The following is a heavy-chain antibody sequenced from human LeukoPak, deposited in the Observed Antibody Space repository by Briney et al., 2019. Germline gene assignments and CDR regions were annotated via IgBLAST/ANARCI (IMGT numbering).Heavy chain of an antibody. D-gene: IGHD2-2*02. CDR1: GYTFTGYY. J-gene: IGHJ6*03. CDR3: ARAIGCSSTSCYTSALGGRHMDV. Sequence: ASVKVSCKASGYTFTGYYMHWVRQAPGQGLEWMGLINPNSGGTNYAQKFQGRVTMTRDTSISTAYMELSRLRSDDTAVYYCARAIGCSSTSCYTSALGGRHMDVWGKGTTVTVSS. CDR2: INPNSGGT. V-gene: IGHV1-2*02.